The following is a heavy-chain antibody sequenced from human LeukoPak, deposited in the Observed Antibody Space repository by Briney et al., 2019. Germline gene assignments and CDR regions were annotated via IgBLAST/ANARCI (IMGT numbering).Heavy chain of an antibody. CDR2: INPSGGST. CDR3: TRGSLAYYFDY. J-gene: IGHJ4*02. D-gene: IGHD1-1*01. CDR1: GYTFSNYH. Sequence: ASVKVSCKASGYTFSNYHVHWVRQAPGQGLEWMGIINPSGGSTTYAQKFQGRVTMTRDTSTKIVYMELNSLRSEDTAVYYCTRGSLAYYFDYWGQGTLVTVSS. V-gene: IGHV1-46*03.